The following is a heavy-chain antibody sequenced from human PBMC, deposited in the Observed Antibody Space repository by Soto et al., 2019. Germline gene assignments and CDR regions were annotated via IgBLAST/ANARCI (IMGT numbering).Heavy chain of an antibody. CDR2: IKQDESEK. CDR1: GLTFTDYW. J-gene: IGHJ4*02. V-gene: IGHV3-7*03. Sequence: PGGSLRLSCVTYGLTFTDYWMSWVRQAPGKGLEWVANIKQDESEKNYLDSVKGRFTISRDNAKNSLYLQMNSLRAEDTAVYYCANIPRGYCGTSSCYGDFDYWGQGALVTVSS. CDR3: ANIPRGYCGTSSCYGDFDY. D-gene: IGHD2-2*01.